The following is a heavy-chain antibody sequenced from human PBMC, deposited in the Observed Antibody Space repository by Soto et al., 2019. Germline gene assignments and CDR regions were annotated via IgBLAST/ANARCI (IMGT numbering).Heavy chain of an antibody. CDR2: IYYSGST. D-gene: IGHD3-22*01. V-gene: IGHV4-61*05. J-gene: IGHJ4*02. Sequence: SETLSLTCTVSGGSISSSSYYWSWIRQPPGKGLEWIGYIYYSGSTNYNPSLKSRVTISVDTSKNQFSLKLSSVTAADTAVYYCASSYYYDSSGYYPPFDYWGQGTLVTVSS. CDR3: ASSYYYDSSGYYPPFDY. CDR1: GGSISSSSYY.